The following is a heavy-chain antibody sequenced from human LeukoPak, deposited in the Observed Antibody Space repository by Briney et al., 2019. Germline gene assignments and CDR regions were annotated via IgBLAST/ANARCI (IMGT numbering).Heavy chain of an antibody. V-gene: IGHV4-30-2*01. J-gene: IGHJ4*02. Sequence: PSETLSLTCAVSGGSISGGGYSWSWIRQPPGKGLEWIGYIYHSGNTYYNPSLKSRVTISVDRSKNQFSLKLSSVTAADTAVYYCARLSGGNDPPFGFWGQGSLVTVSS. CDR3: ARLSGGNDPPFGF. D-gene: IGHD5-12*01. CDR2: IYHSGNT. CDR1: GGSISGGGYS.